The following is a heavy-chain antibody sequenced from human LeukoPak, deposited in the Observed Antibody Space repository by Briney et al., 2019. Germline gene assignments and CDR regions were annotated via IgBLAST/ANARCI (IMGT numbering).Heavy chain of an antibody. CDR3: ARGEPTSSFRPFDY. Sequence: GGSLRLSCAASGFTFSSYAMSWVRQAPGKGLEWVADIKADGRETHYVDPLKGRFTISRDNANNLLYLQMDSLRVEDTAVYYCARGEPTSSFRPFDYWGQGILVTVSS. CDR2: IKADGRET. V-gene: IGHV3-7*03. J-gene: IGHJ4*02. CDR1: GFTFSSYA. D-gene: IGHD1-26*01.